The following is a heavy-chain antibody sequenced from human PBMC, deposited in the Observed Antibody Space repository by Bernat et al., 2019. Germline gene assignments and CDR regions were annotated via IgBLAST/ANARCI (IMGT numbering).Heavy chain of an antibody. Sequence: EVQLVQSGAEVKKPGESLKISCKGSGYSFTSYWIGWVHQMPGKGLEWMGIIYPGDSDTRYSPSFQGQVTISADKSISTAYLQWSSLKASDTAMYYGARALILTGYYYYFDYWGQGTLVTVSS. CDR3: ARALILTGYYYYFDY. D-gene: IGHD3-9*01. CDR1: GYSFTSYW. CDR2: IYPGDSDT. V-gene: IGHV5-51*07. J-gene: IGHJ4*02.